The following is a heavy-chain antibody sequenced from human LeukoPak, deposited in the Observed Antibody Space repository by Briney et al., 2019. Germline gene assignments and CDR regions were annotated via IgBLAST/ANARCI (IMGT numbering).Heavy chain of an antibody. J-gene: IGHJ6*03. Sequence: SETLSLTCTVSGGCISSGSYYWSWIRQPAGKGLEWIGRIYTSGSTNYNPSLKSRVTISVDTSKNQFSLKLSSVTAADTAVYYCARASDFGRRGYYYMDVWGKGTTVTVSS. V-gene: IGHV4-61*02. CDR1: GGCISSGSYY. CDR3: ARASDFGRRGYYYMDV. CDR2: IYTSGST. D-gene: IGHD3-16*01.